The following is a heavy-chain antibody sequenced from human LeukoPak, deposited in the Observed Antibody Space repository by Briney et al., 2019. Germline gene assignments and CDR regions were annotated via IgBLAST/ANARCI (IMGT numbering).Heavy chain of an antibody. CDR2: INPSGGST. D-gene: IGHD2-15*01. V-gene: IGHV1-46*01. Sequence: GASVKVSCKASGYTFTSYYMHWVRQAPGQGLEWMGIINPSGGSTSYAQKFQGRVTMTRDTSTSTVYMELSSLRSEGTAVYYCAREGGIVVVVAATGWFDPWGQGTLVTVSS. J-gene: IGHJ5*02. CDR3: AREGGIVVVVAATGWFDP. CDR1: GYTFTSYY.